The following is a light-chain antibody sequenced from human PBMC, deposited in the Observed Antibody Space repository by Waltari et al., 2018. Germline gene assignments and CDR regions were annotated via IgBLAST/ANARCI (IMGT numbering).Light chain of an antibody. V-gene: IGLV3-19*01. CDR2: GKD. J-gene: IGLJ3*02. Sequence: SSELTQGPAVSVALGQTVKITCQGDSLRTSYPSWYQVKPGQAPVLVLFGKDKRPSGIPDRISGYTSGTTSSLTITGAQAEDEADYYCHSRKGSDNQVVFGGGTKLTVL. CDR1: SLRTSY. CDR3: HSRKGSDNQVV.